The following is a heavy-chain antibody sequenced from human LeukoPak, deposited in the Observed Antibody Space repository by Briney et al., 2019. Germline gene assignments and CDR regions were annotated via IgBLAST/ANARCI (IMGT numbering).Heavy chain of an antibody. CDR3: ARGTTWTRYHGLWFDP. V-gene: IGHV4-34*01. J-gene: IGHJ5*02. CDR2: INHSGST. D-gene: IGHD1-1*01. Sequence: SSETLSLTCAVYGGSFSGYYWSWIRQPPGKGLEWIGEINHSGSTNYNPSLKSRVTISVDTSKNQFSLKLSSVTAADTAAYYCARGTTWTRYHGLWFDPWGQGTLVTVSS. CDR1: GGSFSGYY.